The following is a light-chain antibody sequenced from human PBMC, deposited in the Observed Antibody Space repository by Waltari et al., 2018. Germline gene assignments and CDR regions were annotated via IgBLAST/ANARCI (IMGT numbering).Light chain of an antibody. CDR3: SSYTSSSTYVV. Sequence: QSALTQPASVSGSPGQSITISCTGTSSDVGDYNYVSWYQRHPGKAPKLIIFDVSNPPSGVSNRFSGYKSGDTASLTISGLQAEDEADYYCSSYTSSSTYVVFGGGTKLTVL. CDR1: SSDVGDYNY. J-gene: IGLJ2*01. V-gene: IGLV2-14*03. CDR2: DVS.